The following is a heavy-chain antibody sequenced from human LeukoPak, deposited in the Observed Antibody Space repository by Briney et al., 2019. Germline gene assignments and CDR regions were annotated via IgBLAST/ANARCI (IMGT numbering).Heavy chain of an antibody. CDR2: ISSSSSYI. V-gene: IGHV3-21*04. CDR3: AKDYDFWSGYALDP. CDR1: GFTSSSYS. J-gene: IGHJ5*02. D-gene: IGHD3-3*01. Sequence: GGSLRLSCAASGFTSSSYSMNWVRQAPGKGLEWVSSISSSSSYIYYADSVKGRFTISRDNAKNSLYLQMNSLRAEDTAVYYCAKDYDFWSGYALDPWGQGTLVTVSS.